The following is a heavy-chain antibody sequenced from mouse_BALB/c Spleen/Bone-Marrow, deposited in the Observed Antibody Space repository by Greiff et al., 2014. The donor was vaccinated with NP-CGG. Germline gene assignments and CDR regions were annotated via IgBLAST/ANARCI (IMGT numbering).Heavy chain of an antibody. CDR3: AKDDYGRSRFAC. J-gene: IGHJ3*01. V-gene: IGHV3-1*02. CDR2: IHYSGST. Sequence: EVQLQQSGPDLVKPSQSLSLTCTVTGYSITSGYSWHWIRQFPGNKLEWMGYIHYSGSTNYNPSLKSRISITRDTSKNQFFLQLNSVTTEDTATYYCAKDDYGRSRFACWGQGTLVTVSA. D-gene: IGHD1-1*01. CDR1: GYSITSGYS.